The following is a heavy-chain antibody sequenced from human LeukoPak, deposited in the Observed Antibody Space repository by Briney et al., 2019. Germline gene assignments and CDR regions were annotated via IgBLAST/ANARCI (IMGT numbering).Heavy chain of an antibody. CDR3: ARGYDFWSGYWSHSDY. V-gene: IGHV3-64*01. CDR2: ISSKGGST. Sequence: GGSLRLSCAASGFTFSSYAMHWVRQAPGKGLEYVSAISSKGGSTYANSVKGRFTISRDNSKNTLYLQMGSLRAEDMAVYYCARGYDFWSGYWSHSDYWGQGTLVTVSS. CDR1: GFTFSSYA. D-gene: IGHD3-3*01. J-gene: IGHJ4*02.